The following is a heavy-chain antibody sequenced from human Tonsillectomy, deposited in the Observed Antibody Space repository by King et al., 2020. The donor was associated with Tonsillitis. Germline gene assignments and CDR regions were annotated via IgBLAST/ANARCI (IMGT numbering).Heavy chain of an antibody. CDR1: GFTFSDYG. D-gene: IGHD5-24*01. J-gene: IGHJ1*01. V-gene: IGHV3-30*18. CDR2: ISYDGGNK. CDR3: AKEKRDGAEYFQH. Sequence: QLVQSGGGVVQPGRSLRLSCAASGFTFSDYGMHWVRQAPGKGLEWVAVISYDGGNKYYADSVEGRFTISRDNSKNTLYLQMNSLRAEDTAVYYCAKEKRDGAEYFQHWGQGTLVTVSS.